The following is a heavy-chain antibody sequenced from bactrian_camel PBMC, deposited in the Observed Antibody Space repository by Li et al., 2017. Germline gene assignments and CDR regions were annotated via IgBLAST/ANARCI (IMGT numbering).Heavy chain of an antibody. CDR2: IAIGGEST. J-gene: IGHJ4*01. D-gene: IGHD5*01. V-gene: IGHV3S55*01. CDR1: GFSFDRFD. CDR3: AAAVGWICRLSSQQYAY. Sequence: QVQLVESGGGAVQAGDSLKLSCAASGFSFDRFDMAWYRQAPGKEREGVAAIAIGGESTYIGDSVKGRFTISLDYAKNTIYLHMNNLQPEDTAIYYCAAAVGWICRLSSQQYAYWGPGTQVTVS.